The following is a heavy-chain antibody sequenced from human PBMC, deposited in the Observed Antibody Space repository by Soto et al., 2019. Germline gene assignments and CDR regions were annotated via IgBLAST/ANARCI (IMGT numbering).Heavy chain of an antibody. CDR3: ARDLFGYDY. Sequence: EVQLVESGGGLVQPGGSLRLSCTASGFTFSSLAMHWVRQAPGKRLELVSTIGDTGGDRYYADSVKGRFTISRDNSKNPLYLHMGSLTTEDMAVYYCARDLFGYDYWGQGTLVIVSS. V-gene: IGHV3-64*07. CDR2: IGDTGGDR. D-gene: IGHD6-25*01. CDR1: GFTFSSLA. J-gene: IGHJ4*02.